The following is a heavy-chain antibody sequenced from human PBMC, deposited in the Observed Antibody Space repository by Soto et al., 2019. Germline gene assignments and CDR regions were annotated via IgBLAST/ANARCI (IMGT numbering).Heavy chain of an antibody. CDR1: GGSFSGYY. V-gene: IGHV4-34*01. CDR3: ARAISSYIVLMVYVRYNWFDP. J-gene: IGHJ5*02. CDR2: INHSGST. Sequence: SETLSLTCAVYGGSFSGYYWSWIRQPPGKGLEWIGEINHSGSTNYNPSLKSRVTISVDTSKNQFSLKLSSVTAADTAVYYCARAISSYIVLMVYVRYNWFDPWGQGTLVTVSS. D-gene: IGHD2-8*01.